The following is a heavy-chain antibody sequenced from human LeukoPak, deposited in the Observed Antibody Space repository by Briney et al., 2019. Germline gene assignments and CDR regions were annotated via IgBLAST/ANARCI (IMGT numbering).Heavy chain of an antibody. CDR3: TRGDSANYVNDY. Sequence: PSETLSLTCTVSGYSISSGYYWGWIRQPPGKGLEWIGSIYHSGSTNYIPSLKSRVTISVDTSKNQFSLRLSSVIAADTAVYFCTRGDSANYVNDYWGQGTLVTVSS. V-gene: IGHV4-38-2*02. D-gene: IGHD1-26*01. CDR1: GYSISSGYY. J-gene: IGHJ4*02. CDR2: IYHSGST.